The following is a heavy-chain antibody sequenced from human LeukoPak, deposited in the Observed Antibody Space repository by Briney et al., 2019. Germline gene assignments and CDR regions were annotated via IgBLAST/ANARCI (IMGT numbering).Heavy chain of an antibody. J-gene: IGHJ6*02. CDR1: GFTFSSYA. CDR3: ASLSLSVAGTGYYYYGMDV. CDR2: ISSSSSYI. Sequence: GGSLRLSCAASGFTFSSYAMNWVRQAPGKGLEWVSSISSSSSYIYYADSVKGRFTISRDNAKNSLYLQMNSLRAEDTAVYYCASLSLSVAGTGYYYYGMDVWGQGTTVTVSS. D-gene: IGHD6-19*01. V-gene: IGHV3-21*01.